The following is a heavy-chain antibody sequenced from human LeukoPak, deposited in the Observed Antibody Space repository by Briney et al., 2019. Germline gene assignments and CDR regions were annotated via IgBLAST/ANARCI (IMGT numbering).Heavy chain of an antibody. V-gene: IGHV3-23*01. Sequence: GGSLRLSCAASGFTFSSYGMSWVRQAPGKGLEWVSAISGSGGFTYYADSVKGRFTIPRDNSKNTLYLQMNSLRAEDTAVYYCAKDRFGCSSTSCYSLDYWGQGTLVTVSS. CDR2: ISGSGGFT. CDR3: AKDRFGCSSTSCYSLDY. CDR1: GFTFSSYG. J-gene: IGHJ4*02. D-gene: IGHD2-2*01.